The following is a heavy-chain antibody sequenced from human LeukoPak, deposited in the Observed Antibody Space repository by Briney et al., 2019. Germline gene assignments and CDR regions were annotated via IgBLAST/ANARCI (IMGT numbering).Heavy chain of an antibody. J-gene: IGHJ4*02. CDR2: ISGSGGST. CDR1: GFTFSSYA. D-gene: IGHD2-2*02. V-gene: IGHV3-23*01. Sequence: GGSLRLSCAASGFTFSSYAMSWVRQAPGKGLEWVSAISGSGGSTYYADSVKGRFTISRDNSKNTLYLQMNSLRAEDTAVYYCARDTEGEYCSSTSCYTSDYWGQGTLVTVSS. CDR3: ARDTEGEYCSSTSCYTSDY.